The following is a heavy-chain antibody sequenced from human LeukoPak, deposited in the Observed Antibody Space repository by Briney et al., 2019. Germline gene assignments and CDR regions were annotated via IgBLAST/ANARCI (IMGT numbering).Heavy chain of an antibody. Sequence: GGSLRLSGAASGFTFSSYAMSWVRQAPGKGLEWVSAISGSGGSTYYADSVKGRFTISRDNSKNTLYLRMNSLRAEDTAVYYCATLGGFVVVVAATANDYWGQGTLVTVSS. V-gene: IGHV3-23*01. CDR3: ATLGGFVVVVAATANDY. D-gene: IGHD2-15*01. CDR1: GFTFSSYA. CDR2: ISGSGGST. J-gene: IGHJ4*02.